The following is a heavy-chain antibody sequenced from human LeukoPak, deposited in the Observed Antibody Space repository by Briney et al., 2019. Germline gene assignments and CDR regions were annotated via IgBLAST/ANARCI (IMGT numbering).Heavy chain of an antibody. Sequence: GSLRLSCCASGFTFSSYLMHWVRQTPGKGLVWVSRINSDGSSTSYADSVKGRFTISRDNAKNTLYLQMNSLRAEDTAVYYCARGVELERYYYYGMDVWGQGTTVTVSS. D-gene: IGHD1-1*01. CDR1: GFTFSSYL. CDR3: ARGVELERYYYYGMDV. V-gene: IGHV3-74*01. J-gene: IGHJ6*02. CDR2: INSDGSST.